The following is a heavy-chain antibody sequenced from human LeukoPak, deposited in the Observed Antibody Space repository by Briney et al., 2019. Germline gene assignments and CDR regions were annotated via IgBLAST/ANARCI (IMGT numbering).Heavy chain of an antibody. CDR1: GFTFSSYS. Sequence: GGSLRLSCAASGFTFSSYSMNWVRQAPGKGLEWVSSISSSSSYIYYADSVKGRFTISRDNAKNSLYLQMNSLRAEDTAVYYCARDHAVTRSEEFWSGPPPTYYYMDVWGKGTTVTVSS. CDR2: ISSSSSYI. J-gene: IGHJ6*03. CDR3: ARDHAVTRSEEFWSGPPPTYYYMDV. D-gene: IGHD3-3*01. V-gene: IGHV3-21*01.